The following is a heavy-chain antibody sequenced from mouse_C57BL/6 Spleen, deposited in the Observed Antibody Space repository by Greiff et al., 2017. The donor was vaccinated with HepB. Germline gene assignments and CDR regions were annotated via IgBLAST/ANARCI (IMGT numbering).Heavy chain of an antibody. CDR2: IYPGDGDT. J-gene: IGHJ2*01. CDR3: ARSGEGYFDY. CDR1: GYAFSSYW. V-gene: IGHV1-80*01. D-gene: IGHD3-1*01. Sequence: VKLMESGAELVKPGASVKISCKASGYAFSSYWMNWVKQRPGKGLEWIGQIYPGDGDTNYNGKFKGKATLTADKSSSTAYMQLSSLTSEDSAVYFCARSGEGYFDYWGQGTTLTVSS.